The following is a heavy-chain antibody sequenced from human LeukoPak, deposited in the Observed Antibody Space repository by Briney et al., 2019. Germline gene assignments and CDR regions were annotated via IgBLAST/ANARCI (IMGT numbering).Heavy chain of an antibody. V-gene: IGHV4-39*01. Sequence: MPSETLSLTCAVSGGSISSISSNNWAWIRQPPGKGLELIAAIHYTGSTYYNPSFMSRVTISVDTSKNQFSLKLNSLTATDTAVYYCARLPTGYPNWFDTWGQGILVTVSS. CDR2: IHYTGST. D-gene: IGHD5-18*01. CDR1: GGSISSISSNN. CDR3: ARLPTGYPNWFDT. J-gene: IGHJ5*02.